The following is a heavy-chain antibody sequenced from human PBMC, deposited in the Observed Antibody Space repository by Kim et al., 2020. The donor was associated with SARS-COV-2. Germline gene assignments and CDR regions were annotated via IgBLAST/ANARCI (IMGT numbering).Heavy chain of an antibody. D-gene: IGHD1-26*01. J-gene: IGHJ4*02. CDR3: ARGSSGSYLSAFDY. Sequence: YADSVKDRFTISRDNSKNTLYLQMNSLRAEDTAVYYCARGSSGSYLSAFDYWGQGTLVTVSS. V-gene: IGHV3-30*01.